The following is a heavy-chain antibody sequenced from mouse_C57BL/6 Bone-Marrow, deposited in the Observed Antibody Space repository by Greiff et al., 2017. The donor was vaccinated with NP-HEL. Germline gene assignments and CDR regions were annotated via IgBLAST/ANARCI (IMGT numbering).Heavy chain of an antibody. J-gene: IGHJ1*03. V-gene: IGHV2-5*01. CDR3: AKNDYGKGDWYFDV. CDR2: IWRGGST. Sequence: VKLMESGPGLVQPSQSLSITCTVSGFSLTSYGVHWVRQSPGKGLEWLGVIWRGGSTDYNAAFMSRLSITKDNSKSQVFFKMNSLQADDTAIYYCAKNDYGKGDWYFDVWGTGTTVTVSS. D-gene: IGHD1-1*01. CDR1: GFSLTSYG.